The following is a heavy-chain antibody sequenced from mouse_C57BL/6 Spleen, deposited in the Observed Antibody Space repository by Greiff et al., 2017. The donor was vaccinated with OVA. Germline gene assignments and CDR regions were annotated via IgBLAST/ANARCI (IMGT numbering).Heavy chain of an antibody. D-gene: IGHD2-1*01. CDR3: ARKHGHFFYYAMDY. V-gene: IGHV5-17*01. J-gene: IGHJ4*01. CDR2: ISSGSSTI. Sequence: EVKVVESGGGLVKPGGSLKLSCAASGFTFSDYGMHWVRQAPEKGLEWVAYISSGSSTIYYADTVKGRFTISRDNAKNTLFLQMTSLRSEDTAMYYCARKHGHFFYYAMDYWGQGTSVTVSS. CDR1: GFTFSDYG.